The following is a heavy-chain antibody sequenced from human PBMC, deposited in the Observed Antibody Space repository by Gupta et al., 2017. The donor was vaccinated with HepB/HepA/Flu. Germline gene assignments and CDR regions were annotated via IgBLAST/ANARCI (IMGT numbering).Heavy chain of an antibody. CDR1: GYNLTNYW. CDR3: ARLYWGTTHDYGMDV. V-gene: IGHV5-51*01. Sequence: VQRMQSGREVRKYGEYMTIAGAASGYNLTNYWIAWVRQVPGKGLEWMGITYPGDFDTRYSPSFKGQVTISADTSTSTAHLQWTSLKASDSGTYYCARLYWGTTHDYGMDVWGQGTAVTVS. D-gene: IGHD7-27*01. J-gene: IGHJ6*02. CDR2: TYPGDFDT.